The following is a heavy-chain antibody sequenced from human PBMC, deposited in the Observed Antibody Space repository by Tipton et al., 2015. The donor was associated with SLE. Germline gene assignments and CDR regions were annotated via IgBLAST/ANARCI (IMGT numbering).Heavy chain of an antibody. CDR2: INHSGST. J-gene: IGHJ4*02. CDR1: GGSFSGYY. D-gene: IGHD6-6*01. CDR3: ARGPPYSSSWEDY. Sequence: TLSLTCAVYGGSFSGYYWSWIRQPPGKGLEWIGEINHSGSTNYHPPLKSRVTISVDTSKNQFSLKLSSVTAADTAVYYCARGPPYSSSWEDYWGQGTLVTVSS. V-gene: IGHV4-34*01.